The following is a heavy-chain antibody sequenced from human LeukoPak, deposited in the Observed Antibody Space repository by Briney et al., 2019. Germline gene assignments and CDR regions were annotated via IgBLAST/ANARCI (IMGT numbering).Heavy chain of an antibody. Sequence: PSETLSLTCIVSGGSISGYYWSWIRQPPGKGLEWIGYIHYSGSTNYNPSLKSRVTISVDTSKNQVSLKLSSVTAADTAVYYCARRATSMVPNYLDYWGQGTLATVSS. D-gene: IGHD3-10*01. V-gene: IGHV4-59*08. CDR2: IHYSGST. CDR1: GGSISGYY. J-gene: IGHJ4*02. CDR3: ARRATSMVPNYLDY.